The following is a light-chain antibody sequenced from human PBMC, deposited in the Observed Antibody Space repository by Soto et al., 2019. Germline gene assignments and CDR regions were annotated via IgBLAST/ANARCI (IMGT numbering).Light chain of an antibody. J-gene: IGKJ2*01. CDR1: QCISSS. Sequence: DIQMTQSPSSLSASVEDRVTITCRASQCISSSLNWYQQKPGKAPELLIYAASTLRSGVPSRFSGSGSGTDFTLTISSLQPEDFAIYYCQQSDTTPYTFGQGTKLEIK. V-gene: IGKV1-39*01. CDR3: QQSDTTPYT. CDR2: AAS.